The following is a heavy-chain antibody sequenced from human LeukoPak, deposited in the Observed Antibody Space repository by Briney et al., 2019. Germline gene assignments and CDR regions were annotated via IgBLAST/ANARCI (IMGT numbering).Heavy chain of an antibody. Sequence: SETPSLTCTVSGGSISSSSYYWGWIRQPPGKGLEWIGSIYFGGSTYSNPSLKSRVTISVDTSKNQISLKLSSVTAADTAVYYCARHSPSSGDHFDYWGQGTLVTVSS. CDR1: GGSISSSSYY. V-gene: IGHV4-39*01. CDR2: IYFGGST. D-gene: IGHD2-21*02. CDR3: ARHSPSSGDHFDY. J-gene: IGHJ4*02.